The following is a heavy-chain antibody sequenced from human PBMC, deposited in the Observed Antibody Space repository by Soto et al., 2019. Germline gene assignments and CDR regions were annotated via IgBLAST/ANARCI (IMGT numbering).Heavy chain of an antibody. CDR1: GFTFSSYA. D-gene: IGHD1-26*01. Sequence: EVQLLESGGGLVQPGGSLRLSCAASGFTFSSYAMSWVRQAPGKGLERVSVISGSGGSTYYADSVKGRFTISRDNSKNTLNLQMNSLRAEDTAVYYGARRGSGSDYDYWGQGTLVTVSS. J-gene: IGHJ4*02. V-gene: IGHV3-23*01. CDR3: ARRGSGSDYDY. CDR2: ISGSGGST.